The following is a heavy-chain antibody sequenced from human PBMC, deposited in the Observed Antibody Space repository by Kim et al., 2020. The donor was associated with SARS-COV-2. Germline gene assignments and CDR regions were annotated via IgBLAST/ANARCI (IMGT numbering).Heavy chain of an antibody. D-gene: IGHD1-26*01. CDR3: ASEGGD. V-gene: IGHV1-46*01. Sequence: ASVKVSCKASGYTFTTFYIYWVRQAPGQGLEWMGLINPSGGTTTYAHNLQGRVTMTRDTSTSTVYMELRSLTSDDTAVYYCASEGGDWGQGTLVTVAS. CDR1: GYTFTTFY. J-gene: IGHJ4*02. CDR2: INPSGGTT.